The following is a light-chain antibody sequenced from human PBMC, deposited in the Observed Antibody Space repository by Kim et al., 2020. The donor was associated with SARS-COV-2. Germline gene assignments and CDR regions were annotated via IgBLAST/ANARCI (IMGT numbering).Light chain of an antibody. Sequence: SPGERVTLSCRASQSVSNNLLAWYQQKPGQPPRLLIYGASSRATGIPDRFSGSGSGTDFTLTISRLEPEDFAVYYCQQYGTFPLTFGGGTKVDIK. CDR2: GAS. V-gene: IGKV3-20*01. CDR3: QQYGTFPLT. CDR1: QSVSNNL. J-gene: IGKJ4*01.